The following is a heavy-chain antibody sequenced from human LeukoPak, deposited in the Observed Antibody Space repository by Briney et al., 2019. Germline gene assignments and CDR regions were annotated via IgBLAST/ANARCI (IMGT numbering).Heavy chain of an antibody. CDR1: GYTFTGYY. CDR3: ARTETYYYDSSGYRTLRY. CDR2: INPNSGGT. J-gene: IGHJ4*02. D-gene: IGHD3-22*01. Sequence: ASVKVSCKASGYTFTGYYMHWVRQAPGQGLEWMGWINPNSGGTNYAQKFQGRVTMTRDTSISTAYTELSRLRSDDTAVYSCARTETYYYDSSGYRTLRYWGQGTLVTVSS. V-gene: IGHV1-2*02.